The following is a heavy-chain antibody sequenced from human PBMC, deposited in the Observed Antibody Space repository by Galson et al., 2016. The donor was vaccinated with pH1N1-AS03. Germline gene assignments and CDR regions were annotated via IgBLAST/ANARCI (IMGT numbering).Heavy chain of an antibody. CDR2: IIPILGVT. CDR3: ATVLLSPLAACFHP. V-gene: IGHV1-69*02. CDR1: GSTVNNYS. J-gene: IGHJ5*02. D-gene: IGHD2-15*01. Sequence: SVKVSCKASGSTVNNYSINWVRQAPGQGLEWMGRIIPILGVTNLAQRFEGRVTMTADKSTSTAYLELSTLRSEDTAVYFCATVLLSPLAACFHPWGQGTLVTVSS.